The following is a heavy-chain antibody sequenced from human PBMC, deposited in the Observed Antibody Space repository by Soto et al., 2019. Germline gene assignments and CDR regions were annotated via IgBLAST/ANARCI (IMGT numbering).Heavy chain of an antibody. Sequence: SETLSLTCTVSGGSISSYYWSWIRQPPGKGLEWIGYIYYSGSTNYNPSLKSRVTISVDTSKNQFSLKLSSVTAADTAVYYCARLEGAVAAYFDYWGQGTLVTVSS. CDR1: GGSISSYY. CDR2: IYYSGST. V-gene: IGHV4-59*08. J-gene: IGHJ4*02. CDR3: ARLEGAVAAYFDY. D-gene: IGHD2-15*01.